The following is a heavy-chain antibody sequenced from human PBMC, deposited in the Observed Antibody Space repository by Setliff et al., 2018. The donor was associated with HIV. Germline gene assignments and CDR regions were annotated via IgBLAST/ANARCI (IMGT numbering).Heavy chain of an antibody. V-gene: IGHV4-38-2*02. CDR1: GYSIRSGYY. CDR2: MFRTGTS. D-gene: IGHD2-15*01. Sequence: PSETLSLTCAVSGYSIRSGYYWGWIRQSPGKGLEWIGTMFRTGTSYYNPSLTSRVTISQDTSKNQFSLELTSVTAADTAVYYCATDPTSYCTGGNCHSGRFASWGQGTLVTVSS. J-gene: IGHJ4*02. CDR3: ATDPTSYCTGGNCHSGRFAS.